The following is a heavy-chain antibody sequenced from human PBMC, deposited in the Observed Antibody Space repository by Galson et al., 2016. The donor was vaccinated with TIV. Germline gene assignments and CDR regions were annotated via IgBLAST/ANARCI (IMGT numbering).Heavy chain of an antibody. CDR3: ARSWSVVAPNWVDP. CDR1: GYTFTSYH. D-gene: IGHD2-2*01. CDR2: INPDSGNT. J-gene: IGHJ5*02. Sequence: SVKVSCKASGYTFTSYHINWVRQATGQGLEWMGWINPDSGNTGYVPKFQGRVTMTRNISASTVYMELSSLRSEDTAVYYCARSWSVVAPNWVDPWGQGTLVTVSS. V-gene: IGHV1-8*02.